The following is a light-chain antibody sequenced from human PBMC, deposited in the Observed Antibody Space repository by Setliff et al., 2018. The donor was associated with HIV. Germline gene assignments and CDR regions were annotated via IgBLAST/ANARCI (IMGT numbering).Light chain of an antibody. CDR2: EVS. CDR3: SSYAGSINYV. V-gene: IGLV2-8*01. J-gene: IGLJ1*01. CDR1: TSDVGNYNY. Sequence: QSALTQPRSVSGSPGQTITLSCTGSTSDVGNYNYVSWYQQYPGKAPKLIIFEVSKRPSGVPNRFSGSKSGNTASLTVSGLLAEDEAEYYCSSYAGSINYVFGTGTKVTVL.